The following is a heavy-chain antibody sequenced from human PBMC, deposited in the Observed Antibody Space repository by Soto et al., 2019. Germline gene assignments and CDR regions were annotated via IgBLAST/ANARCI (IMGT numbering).Heavy chain of an antibody. D-gene: IGHD3-10*01. V-gene: IGHV3-23*01. Sequence: GGSLRLSCAASGFTFSNYAMTWVRQAPGKGLEWVSGVTRGGSAYYADSVKGRFTISRDNSKNTVFLQMNSLRAEDTAIYYCARDDMVRGVTFVPNSYYYYGMDVWGQGTTVTVPS. J-gene: IGHJ6*02. CDR2: VTRGGSA. CDR1: GFTFSNYA. CDR3: ARDDMVRGVTFVPNSYYYYGMDV.